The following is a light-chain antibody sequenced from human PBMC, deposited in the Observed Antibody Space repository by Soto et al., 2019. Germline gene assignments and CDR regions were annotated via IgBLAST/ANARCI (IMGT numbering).Light chain of an antibody. CDR2: SNN. CDR1: SSNIGRHG. J-gene: IGLJ2*01. Sequence: QSVLTQPPSASGTPGQRVTISCSGSSSNIGRHGVNWYQHLPGAAPKLLIYSNNQRPSGVPDRFSGSTSGTSVSLAISGLQSEDEADYYCATWDDSLNGVVFCGGTKLTV. CDR3: ATWDDSLNGVV. V-gene: IGLV1-44*01.